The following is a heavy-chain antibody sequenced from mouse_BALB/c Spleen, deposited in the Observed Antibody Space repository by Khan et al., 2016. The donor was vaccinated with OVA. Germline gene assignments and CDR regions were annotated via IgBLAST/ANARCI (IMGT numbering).Heavy chain of an antibody. CDR3: ARDGSRYNYAMDY. CDR1: GYSITSDYA. CDR2: ISSSGCT. Sequence: EVELVESGPGLVKPSQSLSLTCTVTGYSITSDYAWNWIRQFPGNKLEWMGYISSSGCTNYNPALKSRISITRDTSKNQFFLQLNSVTTEDTATYDCARDGSRYNYAMDYGGQGTSVTVSA. D-gene: IGHD2-3*01. V-gene: IGHV3-2*02. J-gene: IGHJ4*01.